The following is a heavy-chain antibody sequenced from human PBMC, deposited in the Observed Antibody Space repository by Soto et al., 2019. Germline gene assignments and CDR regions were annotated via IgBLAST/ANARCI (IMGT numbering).Heavy chain of an antibody. Sequence: QVQLVESGGGVVQPGRSLRLSCAASGFTFSSYGMHWVRQAPGKGLEWVAVIWYDGSNKYYADSVKGRFTISRDNSKNTLYLQMNSLRAEDTALYYCARDEGLGLAAAPPVYWGQGTLVTVSS. CDR1: GFTFSSYG. CDR2: IWYDGSNK. V-gene: IGHV3-33*01. J-gene: IGHJ4*02. CDR3: ARDEGLGLAAAPPVY. D-gene: IGHD6-13*01.